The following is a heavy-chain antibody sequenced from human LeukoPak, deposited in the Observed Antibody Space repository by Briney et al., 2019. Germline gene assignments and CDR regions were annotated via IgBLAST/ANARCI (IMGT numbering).Heavy chain of an antibody. D-gene: IGHD1-26*01. CDR1: GFTFSSYS. CDR2: ISGSGGAT. Sequence: GGSLRLSCAASGFTFSSYSMNWVRQAPGKGLQWVSTISGSGGATYYADSVKGRFTISRDNSKNTLYVEMNSLRAEDTAVYYCASTIVGTTPAVDYWGQGTLVTVSS. J-gene: IGHJ4*02. V-gene: IGHV3-23*01. CDR3: ASTIVGTTPAVDY.